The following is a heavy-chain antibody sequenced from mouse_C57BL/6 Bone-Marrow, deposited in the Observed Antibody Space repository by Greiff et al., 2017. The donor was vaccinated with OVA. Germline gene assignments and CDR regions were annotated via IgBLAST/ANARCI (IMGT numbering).Heavy chain of an antibody. CDR1: GYTFTSYW. Sequence: QVQLQQPGAELVKPGASVKMSCKASGYTFTSYWITWVKQRPGQGLEWIGDIYPGSGSTTSNEKFKSKATLTVDTSSSTAYMQLSSLTSEDSAVYYCARFPIYYGNYPYFDVWGTGTTVTVSS. D-gene: IGHD2-1*01. V-gene: IGHV1-55*01. CDR3: ARFPIYYGNYPYFDV. CDR2: IYPGSGST. J-gene: IGHJ1*03.